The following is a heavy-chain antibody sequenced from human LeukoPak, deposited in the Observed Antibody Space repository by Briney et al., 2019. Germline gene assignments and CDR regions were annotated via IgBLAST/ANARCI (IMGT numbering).Heavy chain of an antibody. CDR3: ARDDDILTGYSSEHAFDI. J-gene: IGHJ3*02. D-gene: IGHD3-9*01. V-gene: IGHV1-18*01. CDR1: GYTFTSYD. Sequence: ASVKVSCKASGYTFTSYDINWVRQATGQGLEWMGWMNPNSGNTNYAQKLQGRVTMTTDTSTSTAYMELRSLRSDDTAVYYCARDDDILTGYSSEHAFDIWGQGTMVTVSS. CDR2: MNPNSGNT.